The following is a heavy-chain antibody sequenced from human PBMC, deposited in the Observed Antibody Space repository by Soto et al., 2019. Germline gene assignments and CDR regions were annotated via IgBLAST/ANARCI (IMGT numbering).Heavy chain of an antibody. Sequence: PGGSLRLSCTASGFTFGDYAMSWVRQAPGKGLEWVGFIRSKAYGGTTEYAASVKGRFTISRDDSKSIAYLRMNSLKTEDTAVYYCTSVAAAGTDYWGQGTLVTVSS. J-gene: IGHJ4*02. V-gene: IGHV3-49*04. CDR3: TSVAAAGTDY. CDR2: IRSKAYGGTT. CDR1: GFTFGDYA. D-gene: IGHD6-13*01.